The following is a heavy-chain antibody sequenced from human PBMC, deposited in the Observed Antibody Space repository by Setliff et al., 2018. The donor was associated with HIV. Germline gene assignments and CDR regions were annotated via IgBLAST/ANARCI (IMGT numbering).Heavy chain of an antibody. CDR1: GDSISSGSYY. V-gene: IGHV4-61*09. D-gene: IGHD3-16*01. Sequence: SETLSLTCSVSGDSISSGSYYWSWIRLPAGKGLEWIGQIHTTGSTNYNPSLKSRVTISMATSKNQFSLNLNSVTATDTAVYYCAKRTFGSGRLDPWGQGTLVTVSS. CDR3: AKRTFGSGRLDP. CDR2: IHTTGST. J-gene: IGHJ5*02.